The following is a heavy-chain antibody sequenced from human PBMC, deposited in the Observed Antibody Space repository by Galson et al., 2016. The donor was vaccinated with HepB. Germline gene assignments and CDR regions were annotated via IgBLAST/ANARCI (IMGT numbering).Heavy chain of an antibody. Sequence: SLRLSCAASTFTFSDYSMNWVRQAPGKGLEWVSFISGRSSYIYYADSVEGRFTGSRDNAKTSLYLQMNSLRAEDTAVYYCARVSPVDYYYYMDVWGRGTTVTVS. V-gene: IGHV3-21*01. CDR3: ARVSPVDYYYYMDV. J-gene: IGHJ6*03. CDR1: TFTFSDYS. CDR2: ISGRSSYI.